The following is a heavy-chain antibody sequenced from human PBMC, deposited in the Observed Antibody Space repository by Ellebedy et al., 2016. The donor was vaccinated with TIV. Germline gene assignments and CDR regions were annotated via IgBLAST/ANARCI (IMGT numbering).Heavy chain of an antibody. D-gene: IGHD2-2*02. J-gene: IGHJ6*02. CDR3: ARAVPAAISVNYYYYGMDV. CDR1: GGTFSSYA. V-gene: IGHV1-69*13. CDR2: IIPIFGTA. Sequence: SVKVSXKASGGTFSSYAISWVRQAPGQGLEWMGGIIPIFGTANYAQKFQGRVTITADESTSTAYMELSSLRSEDTAVYYCARAVPAAISVNYYYYGMDVWGQGTTVTVSS.